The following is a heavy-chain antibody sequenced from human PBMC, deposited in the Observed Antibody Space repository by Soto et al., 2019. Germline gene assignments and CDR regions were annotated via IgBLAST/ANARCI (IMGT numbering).Heavy chain of an antibody. CDR2: IIHSGST. Sequence: QVQLQQWGAGLLKPSETLSLTCSVYGASFSGIYWSWIRQPPGKGLEWVGDIIHSGSTDYNPSLRGRVXXXRXXSKNQFSLKLNSVTAADTAVYFCTSGGVAASISVYHYGMDVWGQGTTVTVSS. CDR3: TSGGVAASISVYHYGMDV. V-gene: IGHV4-34*12. J-gene: IGHJ6*02. D-gene: IGHD2-8*01. CDR1: GASFSGIY.